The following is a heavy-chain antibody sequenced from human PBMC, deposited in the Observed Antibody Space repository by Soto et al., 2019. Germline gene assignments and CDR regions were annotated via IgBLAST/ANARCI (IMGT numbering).Heavy chain of an antibody. V-gene: IGHV3-23*01. CDR1: GFTFSSYA. CDR2: ISGSGGST. Sequence: GGSLRLSCAASGFTFSSYAMSWVRQAPGKGLEWVSAISGSGGSTYYADSVKGRFTISRDNSKNTLYLQMNSLRAEDTAVYYCAKGDVVVVAATQYFQHWGQGTLVTVSS. J-gene: IGHJ1*01. CDR3: AKGDVVVVAATQYFQH. D-gene: IGHD2-15*01.